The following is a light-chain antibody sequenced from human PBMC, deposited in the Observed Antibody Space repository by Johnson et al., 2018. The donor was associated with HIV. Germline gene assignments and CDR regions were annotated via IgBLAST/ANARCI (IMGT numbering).Light chain of an antibody. Sequence: QSVLTQPPSVSAAPGPKVTISCSGSSSNIANIYVSWYQQLPGTAPKLLIYDNNNRPSGIPDRFSGSKSGTSATLGITGLQTGDEADYYCGTWDSSLSAYVFGTGTKVTVI. CDR1: SSNIANIY. CDR3: GTWDSSLSAYV. CDR2: DNN. J-gene: IGLJ1*01. V-gene: IGLV1-51*01.